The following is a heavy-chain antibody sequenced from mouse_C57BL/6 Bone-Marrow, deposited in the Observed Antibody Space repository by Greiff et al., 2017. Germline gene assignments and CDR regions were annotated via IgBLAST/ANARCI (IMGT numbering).Heavy chain of an antibody. CDR1: GFNIKDDY. V-gene: IGHV14-4*01. Sequence: VQLQQSGAELVRPGASVKLSCTASGFNIKDDYMHWVKQRPEQGLEWIGWIDPENGDPEYASKFQGKATITADTSSNTAYLQLSSLTSEDTAVYYCTTFPYGNYYAMDYWGQGTSVTVSS. CDR3: TTFPYGNYYAMDY. D-gene: IGHD2-1*01. J-gene: IGHJ4*01. CDR2: IDPENGDP.